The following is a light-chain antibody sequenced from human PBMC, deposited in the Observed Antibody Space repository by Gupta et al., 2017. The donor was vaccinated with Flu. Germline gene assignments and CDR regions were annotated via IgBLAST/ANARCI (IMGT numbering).Light chain of an antibody. J-gene: IGKJ1*01. CDR1: QSISSY. CDR2: AAS. V-gene: IGKV1-39*01. Sequence: DIQMTQSPSSLSASVGDRVTITCRASQSISSYLNWYQQKPGKAPKLLIYAASSLQSGVPSRFSGSGSGTDFTLTISSLQPEDVATYYCQQSNSTSWTFGQGTKVEIK. CDR3: QQSNSTSWT.